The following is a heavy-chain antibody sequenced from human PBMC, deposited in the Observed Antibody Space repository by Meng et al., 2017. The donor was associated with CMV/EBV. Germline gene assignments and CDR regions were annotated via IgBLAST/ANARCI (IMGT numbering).Heavy chain of an antibody. CDR1: GITFSISA. D-gene: IGHD4-11*01. CDR3: AKRFHGANSKDY. J-gene: IGHJ4*02. Sequence: CVDSGITFSISAMDWVRQAPGKGLEWVSAITGSGAITYYADSVKGRFTISRDNSRNTVYLQMNSLRVEDSAVYYCAKRFHGANSKDYWGQGTLVTVSS. V-gene: IGHV3-23*01. CDR2: ITGSGAIT.